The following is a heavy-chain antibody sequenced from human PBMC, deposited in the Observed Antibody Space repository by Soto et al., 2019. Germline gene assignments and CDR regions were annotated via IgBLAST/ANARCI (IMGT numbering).Heavy chain of an antibody. J-gene: IGHJ6*02. V-gene: IGHV3-9*01. Sequence: EVQLVESGGGLVQPGRSLRLSCAASGFTFNDYAMHWVRQAPGKGLEWVSGISWNSGYIGYADSMKGRFTISRDNAKNSLYLQMNSLRDEDTALYYCAKDNRYASGSVRATMDVWGQGTTVTVSS. CDR1: GFTFNDYA. D-gene: IGHD3-10*01. CDR3: AKDNRYASGSVRATMDV. CDR2: ISWNSGYI.